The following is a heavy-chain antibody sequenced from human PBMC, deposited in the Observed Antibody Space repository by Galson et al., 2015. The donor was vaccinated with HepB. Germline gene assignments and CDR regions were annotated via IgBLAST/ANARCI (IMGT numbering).Heavy chain of an antibody. CDR3: VRLRFLEWLPIPVDNGMDV. V-gene: IGHV3-7*03. J-gene: IGHJ6*02. CDR2: IKQDGGEK. CDR1: GFTIRNYW. D-gene: IGHD3-3*01. Sequence: SLRLSCGASGFTIRNYWMNWVRQAPGKGLEWVANIKQDGGEKYYVDSVKGRFTISRDNAKNSLYLQMNSLRAEDTAVYYCVRLRFLEWLPIPVDNGMDVWGQGTTVTVSS.